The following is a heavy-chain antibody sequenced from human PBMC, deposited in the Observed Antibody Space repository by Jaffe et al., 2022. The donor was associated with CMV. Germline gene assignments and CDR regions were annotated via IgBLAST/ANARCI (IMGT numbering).Heavy chain of an antibody. J-gene: IGHJ4*02. D-gene: IGHD3-10*01. V-gene: IGHV3-33*01. Sequence: QVQLVESGGGVVQPGRSLRLSCAASGFTFSSYGMHWVRQAPGKGLEWVAVIWYDGSNKYYADSVKGRFTISRDNSKNTLYLQMNSLRAEDTAVYYCARDQAYYYGSGRNTGADYWGQGTLVTVSS. CDR1: GFTFSSYG. CDR2: IWYDGSNK. CDR3: ARDQAYYYGSGRNTGADY.